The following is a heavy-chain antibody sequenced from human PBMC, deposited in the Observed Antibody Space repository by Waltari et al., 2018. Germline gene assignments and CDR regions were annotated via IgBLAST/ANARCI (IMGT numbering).Heavy chain of an antibody. CDR3: ARYQWLETFDY. CDR1: GFTFRTYW. D-gene: IGHD6-19*01. CDR2: IKQDGSEK. J-gene: IGHJ4*02. Sequence: EVQLVESGGGLVQPGGSLRLSCAASGFTFRTYWLSWVRQAPGKGLEWVANIKQDGSEKYYVDSVKGRFTISRDNAKNSLYLQMNSLRAEDTAVYYCARYQWLETFDYWGQGTLVTVSS. V-gene: IGHV3-7*01.